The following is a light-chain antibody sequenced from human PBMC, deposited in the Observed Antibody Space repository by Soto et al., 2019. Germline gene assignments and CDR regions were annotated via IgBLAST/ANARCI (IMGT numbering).Light chain of an antibody. V-gene: IGKV3D-15*01. CDR2: EAS. Sequence: EIVMTQSPATLSVSPGETATLSCRASQSVSSNLVWYQKKPGRPPRVLIYEASTRATGIPARFSGSGSGTEFTLTISSLQSEDFAVYYCQHYNTWYTFGQGTKLEI. J-gene: IGKJ2*01. CDR1: QSVSSN. CDR3: QHYNTWYT.